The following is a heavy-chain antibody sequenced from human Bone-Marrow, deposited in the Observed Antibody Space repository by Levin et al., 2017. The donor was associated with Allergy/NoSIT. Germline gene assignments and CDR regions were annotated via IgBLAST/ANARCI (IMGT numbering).Heavy chain of an antibody. CDR3: TTVIVDSGDYYPC. V-gene: IGHV3-49*04. Sequence: QTGGSLRLSCEVSGFTFGDYAMSWVRQAPGKGLEWIGFIRSKTYGGTTAYAASVKGRFNISRDDSKSIAYLQMHSLRAEDAAMYYCTTVIVDSGDYYPCWGQGTLVAVSS. J-gene: IGHJ4*02. D-gene: IGHD4-17*01. CDR1: GFTFGDYA. CDR2: IRSKTYGGTT.